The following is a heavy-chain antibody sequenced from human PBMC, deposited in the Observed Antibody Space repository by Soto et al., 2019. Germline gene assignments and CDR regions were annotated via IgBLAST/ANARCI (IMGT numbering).Heavy chain of an antibody. Sequence: QVQLQESGPGLVKPSQTLSLTCTVSGGSISSGGYYWSWIRQHPGKGLEWIGYIYYSGSTYYNPYLRSRLTISVDTSKNQFSLKLSSVTAADTAVYYCARDSYYGSGSQPGLGFDYWGQGTLVTVSS. J-gene: IGHJ4*02. CDR2: IYYSGST. CDR1: GGSISSGGYY. CDR3: ARDSYYGSGSQPGLGFDY. D-gene: IGHD3-10*01. V-gene: IGHV4-31*03.